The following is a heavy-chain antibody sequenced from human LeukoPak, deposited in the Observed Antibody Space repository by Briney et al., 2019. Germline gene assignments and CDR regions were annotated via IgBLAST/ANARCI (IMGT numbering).Heavy chain of an antibody. V-gene: IGHV3-21*01. J-gene: IGHJ5*02. CDR2: ISSSSSYI. Sequence: GGSLRLSCAASGFTFSSYSMNWVREAPGKGLEWVSSISSSSSYIYYADSVKGRFTISRDNAKNSLYLQMNSLRAEDTAVYYCARAPGNWFDPWGQGTLVTVSS. CDR1: GFTFSSYS. CDR3: ARAPGNWFDP.